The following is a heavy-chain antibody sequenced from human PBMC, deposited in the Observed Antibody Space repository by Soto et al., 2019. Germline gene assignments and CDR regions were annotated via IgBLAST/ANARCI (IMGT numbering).Heavy chain of an antibody. V-gene: IGHV2-70*11. J-gene: IGHJ4*02. CDR3: ARIYLGSRPGMTPTFPIAH. Sequence: SGRTQVNRTQTLKLACTFSGFSLSASGMCVSWIRQPPGKALEWLARIDWDDDTHYKTSLRTRLTISKDTSKNQVVLKMTNMDSVDTATYYCARIYLGSRPGMTPTFPIAHWGPGTLVPVSS. CDR2: IDWDDDT. CDR1: GFSLSASGMC. D-gene: IGHD1-1*01.